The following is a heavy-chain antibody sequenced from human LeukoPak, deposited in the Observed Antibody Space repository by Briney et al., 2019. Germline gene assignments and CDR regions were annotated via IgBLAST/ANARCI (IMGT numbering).Heavy chain of an antibody. CDR1: GYTFTDYH. D-gene: IGHD2-8*01. Sequence: GASVNVSCKAFGYTFTDYHMHWVRQAPGQGLEWMGWINPNSGDTNYAQKFQGRVTMTRDTTISTAYMELSRLRSDDTAVFYCATLMAHLDYWGQGTLVTVSS. CDR3: ATLMAHLDY. J-gene: IGHJ4*02. V-gene: IGHV1-2*02. CDR2: INPNSGDT.